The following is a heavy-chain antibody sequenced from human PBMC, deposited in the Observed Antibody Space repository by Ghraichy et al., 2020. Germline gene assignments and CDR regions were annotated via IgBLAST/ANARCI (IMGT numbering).Heavy chain of an antibody. CDR3: ARGRILSGSPDAFDI. J-gene: IGHJ3*02. Sequence: GGSLRLSCTASGFTFSTYSMNWARQAPGSGLEWLSYISISGSPIYYADSVRGRFTIARDNAKNSLYLQMNSLRAEDTAVYYCARGRILSGSPDAFDIWGQGTMVTVSS. CDR1: GFTFSTYS. D-gene: IGHD1-26*01. V-gene: IGHV3-48*04. CDR2: ISISGSPI.